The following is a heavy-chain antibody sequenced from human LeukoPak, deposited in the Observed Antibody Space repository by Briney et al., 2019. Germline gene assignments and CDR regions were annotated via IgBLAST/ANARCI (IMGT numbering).Heavy chain of an antibody. V-gene: IGHV1-2*02. CDR2: INPNSGGT. Sequence: ASVKVSCKASGYTFTGYYMHWVRQAPGQGLEWMGWINPNSGGTNYAQKFQGRFTMTRDTSISTAYMELSRLRSDDTAVYYCARRDGYNPEGFDYWGQGTLVTVSS. CDR1: GYTFTGYY. J-gene: IGHJ4*02. CDR3: ARRDGYNPEGFDY. D-gene: IGHD5-24*01.